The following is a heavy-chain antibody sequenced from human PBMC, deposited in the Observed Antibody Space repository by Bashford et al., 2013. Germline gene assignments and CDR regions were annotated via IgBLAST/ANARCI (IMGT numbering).Heavy chain of an antibody. CDR1: GFTFSSYG. CDR3: AKSRPYSTGWYVFDS. V-gene: IGHV3-30*18. D-gene: IGHD6-19*01. J-gene: IGHJ4*01. CDR2: ISFDGSSE. Sequence: GSLRLSCAASGFTFSSYGMHWGPPGSRQGAGVVAVISFDGSSEYYADSVKGRFTISRDSSKNTLYLQMNSLRAEDTAVYYCAKSRPYSTGWYVFDSWGHGTLVTVSS.